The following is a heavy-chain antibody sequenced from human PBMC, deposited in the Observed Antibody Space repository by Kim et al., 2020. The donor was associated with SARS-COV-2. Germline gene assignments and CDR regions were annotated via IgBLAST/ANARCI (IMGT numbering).Heavy chain of an antibody. J-gene: IGHJ3*02. Sequence: YIYYADSVKGRFTISRDNAKNSLYLQMNSLRAEDTAVYYCARDEMGAFDIWGQGTMVTVSS. V-gene: IGHV3-21*01. CDR3: ARDEMGAFDI. CDR2: YI.